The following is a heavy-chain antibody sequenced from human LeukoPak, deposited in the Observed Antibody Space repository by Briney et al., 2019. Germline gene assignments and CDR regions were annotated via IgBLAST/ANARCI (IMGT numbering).Heavy chain of an antibody. Sequence: SETLSLTCAVSGYSISSGYYWGWIRQPPGKGPEWIGSIYHSGSTYYNPSLKSRVTISVDTSKNQFSLKLSSVTAADTAVYYCARRVTIFGVVNFDYWGQGTLVTVSS. CDR1: GYSISSGYY. D-gene: IGHD3-3*01. J-gene: IGHJ4*02. CDR2: IYHSGST. CDR3: ARRVTIFGVVNFDY. V-gene: IGHV4-38-2*01.